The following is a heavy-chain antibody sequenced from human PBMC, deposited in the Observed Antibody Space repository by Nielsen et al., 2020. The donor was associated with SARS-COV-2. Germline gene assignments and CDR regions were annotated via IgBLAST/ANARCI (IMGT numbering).Heavy chain of an antibody. Sequence: GGSLRLSCVASGFTFRNYGMHWVRQAPGKGLEWVALIYYDGSNKNYADSVKGRFTISRDNSKNTLYLQMNSLRAEDTAVYYCATMRYGSGSYYSDYWGQGTLVTVSS. D-gene: IGHD3-10*01. V-gene: IGHV3-33*01. CDR3: ATMRYGSGSYYSDY. J-gene: IGHJ4*02. CDR1: GFTFRNYG. CDR2: IYYDGSNK.